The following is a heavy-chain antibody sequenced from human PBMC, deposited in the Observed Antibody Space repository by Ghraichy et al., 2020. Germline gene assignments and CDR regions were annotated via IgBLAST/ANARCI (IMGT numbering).Heavy chain of an antibody. CDR3: ARDLYSTTVGPEADY. Sequence: LSLTCAASGLTFSSYSMNWVRQAPGKGLEWVSSISSSGRYIYYADSVKGRFTISRDNAKNSLYLQMNSLRAEDTAVYYCARDLYSTTVGPEADYWGQGTLVTVSS. CDR1: GLTFSSYS. D-gene: IGHD4-23*01. J-gene: IGHJ4*02. CDR2: ISSSGRYI. V-gene: IGHV3-21*01.